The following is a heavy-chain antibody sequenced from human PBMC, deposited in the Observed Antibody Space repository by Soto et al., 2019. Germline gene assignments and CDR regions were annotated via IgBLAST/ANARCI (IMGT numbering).Heavy chain of an antibody. CDR3: ASGTYYYDSSGYDWFDP. D-gene: IGHD3-22*01. Sequence: ASVKVSCKASGGTFSSYAISWVRQAPGQGLEWMGGTIPIFGTANYAQKFQGRVTITADESTSTAYMELSSLRSEDTAVYYCASGTYYYDSSGYDWFDPWGQGTLVTVSS. CDR1: GGTFSSYA. V-gene: IGHV1-69*13. J-gene: IGHJ5*02. CDR2: TIPIFGTA.